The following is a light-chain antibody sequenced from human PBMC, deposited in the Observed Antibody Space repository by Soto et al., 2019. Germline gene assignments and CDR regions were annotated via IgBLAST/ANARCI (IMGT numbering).Light chain of an antibody. V-gene: IGKV3-15*01. J-gene: IGKJ5*01. CDR2: DAS. CDR3: QQYNNWRSIT. Sequence: EIVMTQSPSTLSVSPGERATLSCRTSQSVSSNLAWYQHKPGQAPRLLVYDASTRAAAIPARFSGSGSGTDLTLTISSLQSEDFAVYYCQQYNNWRSITFGQGTRLEIK. CDR1: QSVSSN.